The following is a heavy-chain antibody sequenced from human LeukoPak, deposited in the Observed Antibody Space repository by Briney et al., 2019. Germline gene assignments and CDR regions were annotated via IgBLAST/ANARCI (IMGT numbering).Heavy chain of an antibody. CDR2: MRGSGGST. CDR1: GLTFSIYH. J-gene: IGHJ4*02. D-gene: IGHD3-22*01. CDR3: AKGGSMYYDSSGYSSPPNAKFAY. Sequence: GGPLTLSCAASGLTFSIYHMRWVRQARGKALEWVSAMRGSGGSTYYADFVKGRFTISRDNSKNTLYLQMNRLSAEDTTVFYCAKGGSMYYDSSGYSSPPNAKFAYWGQGPLVTVSS. V-gene: IGHV3-23*01.